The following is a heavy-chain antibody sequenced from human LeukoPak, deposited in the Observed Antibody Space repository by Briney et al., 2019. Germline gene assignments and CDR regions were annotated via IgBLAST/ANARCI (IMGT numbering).Heavy chain of an antibody. J-gene: IGHJ3*02. Sequence: PGGSLRLSCFASGFTFSDYTMNWVRQAPQKGLEWVSSISSSSSYIYYADSVKGRFTISRDNAKNSLYLQMNSLRAEDTAVYYCARDPHGVNYYDSSGYYYSSGAFDIWGQGTMVTVSS. CDR3: ARDPHGVNYYDSSGYYYSSGAFDI. V-gene: IGHV3-21*01. CDR2: ISSSSSYI. CDR1: GFTFSDYT. D-gene: IGHD3-22*01.